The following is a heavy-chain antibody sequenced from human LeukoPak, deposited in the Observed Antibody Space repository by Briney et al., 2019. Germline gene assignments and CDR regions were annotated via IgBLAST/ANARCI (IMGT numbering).Heavy chain of an antibody. CDR3: ARAGGGNAEYFQH. CDR2: ISYDGSNK. D-gene: IGHD2-15*01. J-gene: IGHJ1*01. V-gene: IGHV3-30*03. Sequence: GGSLRLSCAASGFTFSSYGMHWVRQAPGKGLEWVAVISYDGSNKYYADSVKGRFTISRDNSKNTLYLQMNSLRAEDTAVYYCARAGGGNAEYFQHWGQGTLVTVSS. CDR1: GFTFSSYG.